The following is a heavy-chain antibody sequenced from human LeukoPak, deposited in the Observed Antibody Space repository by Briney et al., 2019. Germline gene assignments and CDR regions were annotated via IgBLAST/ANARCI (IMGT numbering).Heavy chain of an antibody. Sequence: GGSLRLSCAGSGFTFSNYELNRVRQAPGKGLEWVSYISSSGRNIYYADSVNGRFTISRDNAKNSLYLQMNSLRAEDTAVYYCTRDLVQLWSKDYWGQGTLVTVSS. V-gene: IGHV3-48*03. D-gene: IGHD5-18*01. CDR3: TRDLVQLWSKDY. J-gene: IGHJ4*02. CDR1: GFTFSNYE. CDR2: ISSSGRNI.